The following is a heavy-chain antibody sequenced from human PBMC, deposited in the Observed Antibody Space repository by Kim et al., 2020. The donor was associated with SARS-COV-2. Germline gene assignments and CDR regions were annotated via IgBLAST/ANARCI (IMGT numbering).Heavy chain of an antibody. CDR3: AKDLGYSYGLKLDY. J-gene: IGHJ4*02. D-gene: IGHD5-18*01. V-gene: IGHV3-23*01. Sequence: YADSVKGRFTISRDNSKNTRYLQMNSLRAEDTAVYYCAKDLGYSYGLKLDYWGQGTLVTVSS.